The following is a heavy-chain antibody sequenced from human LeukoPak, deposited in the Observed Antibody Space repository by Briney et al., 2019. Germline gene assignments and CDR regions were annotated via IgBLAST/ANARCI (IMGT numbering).Heavy chain of an antibody. D-gene: IGHD3-10*01. Sequence: GGSLRLSCAASGFTFSSYAMHWVRQAPGKGLEWVAVISYDGSNKYYADSVKGRFTISRDNSKNTLYLQMNSLRADDTAVYYCARDIPYGAFDIWGQGTMVTVSS. V-gene: IGHV3-30-3*01. CDR3: ARDIPYGAFDI. J-gene: IGHJ3*02. CDR2: ISYDGSNK. CDR1: GFTFSSYA.